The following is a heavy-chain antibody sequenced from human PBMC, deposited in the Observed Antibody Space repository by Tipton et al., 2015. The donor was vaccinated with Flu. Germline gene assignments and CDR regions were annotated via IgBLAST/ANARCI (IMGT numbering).Heavy chain of an antibody. V-gene: IGHV3-53*01. D-gene: IGHD1-26*01. CDR3: ARGRYSNDY. Sequence: QLVQSGGGLVKPGGSLRLSCVASGFSVSNNYMTWVRRAPGKGLEWVSVIYSGGSTYYADSVKGRFIISRDNSKNTVFLQMNSLRAEDTAVYYCARGRYSNDYWGQGTLVTVSS. CDR2: IYSGGST. CDR1: GFSVSNNY. J-gene: IGHJ4*02.